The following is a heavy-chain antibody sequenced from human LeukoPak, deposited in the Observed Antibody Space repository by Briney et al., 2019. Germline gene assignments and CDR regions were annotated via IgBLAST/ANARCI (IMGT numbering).Heavy chain of an antibody. J-gene: IGHJ4*02. CDR3: ARWYSSGWAFDY. D-gene: IGHD6-19*01. CDR2: IHYSGST. CDR1: GGTISSYY. Sequence: SETLSLTCTVSGGTISSYYWNWIRQPPGKGLEWIGYIHYSGSTKYNPSLKSRVTISVDTSKNQFSLKLSPVTAADTAVYYCARWYSSGWAFDYWGQGTLATVSS. V-gene: IGHV4-59*08.